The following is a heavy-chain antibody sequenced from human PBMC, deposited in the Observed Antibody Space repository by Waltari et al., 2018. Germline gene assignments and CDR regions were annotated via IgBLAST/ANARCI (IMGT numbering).Heavy chain of an antibody. J-gene: IGHJ4*02. CDR3: ARTIFGVVTPYFDY. V-gene: IGHV4-30-2*01. CDR1: GGSISSGGYS. D-gene: IGHD3-3*01. Sequence: QLQLQESGSGLVKPSQTLSLTCAVSGGSISSGGYSWSWIRQPPGKGLEWIGYIDHSGSPYYPPSLQSRVTISVDRSKNQFSLKLSSVTAADTAVYYCARTIFGVVTPYFDYWGQGTLVTVSS. CDR2: IDHSGSP.